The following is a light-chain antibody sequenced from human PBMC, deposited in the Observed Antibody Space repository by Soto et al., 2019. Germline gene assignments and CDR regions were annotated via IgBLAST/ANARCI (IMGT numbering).Light chain of an antibody. V-gene: IGKV1-39*01. CDR1: QSISSY. J-gene: IGKJ4*01. CDR2: AAS. CDR3: QQSYRTHPN. Sequence: DIQMTQSPSSLSASVGDRVTITCRASQSISSYLNWYQQKPGKAPKLLIYAASSLQSGVPSRFTRSVAATDFTLTISSLQPEDFETYYCQQSYRTHPNFGRRTKADI.